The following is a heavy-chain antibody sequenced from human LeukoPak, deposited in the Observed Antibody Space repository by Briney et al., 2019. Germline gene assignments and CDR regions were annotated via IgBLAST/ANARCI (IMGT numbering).Heavy chain of an antibody. J-gene: IGHJ5*02. D-gene: IGHD2-21*02. CDR2: ISAYNGNT. CDR1: GYTFTSYG. CDR3: ARGAYCGGDCYSWWFDP. V-gene: IGHV1-18*01. Sequence: ASVKVSCKASGYTFTSYGISWVRQAPGQGLEWMGWISAYNGNTNYAQKLQGRVTMTTDTSTSTAYMELRSLRSDDTAVYYCARGAYCGGDCYSWWFDPWGQGTLVTVSS.